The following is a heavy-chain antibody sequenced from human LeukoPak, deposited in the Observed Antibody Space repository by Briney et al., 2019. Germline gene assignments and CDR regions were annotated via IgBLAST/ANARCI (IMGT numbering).Heavy chain of an antibody. V-gene: IGHV3-7*01. Sequence: PGGSLRLSCAASGFTFSSYWMSWVRQAPGKGLEWVANIKQDGSEKYYVDSVKGRFTISRDNAKKSLYLQMNSLRAEDTAVYYCARDNEHYDYVWGSYRRRGCFDYWGQGTLVTVSS. CDR1: GFTFSSYW. J-gene: IGHJ4*02. CDR3: ARDNEHYDYVWGSYRRRGCFDY. CDR2: IKQDGSEK. D-gene: IGHD3-16*02.